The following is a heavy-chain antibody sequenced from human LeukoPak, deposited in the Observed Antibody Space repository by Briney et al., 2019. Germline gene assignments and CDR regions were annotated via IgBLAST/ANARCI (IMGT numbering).Heavy chain of an antibody. Sequence: GGSLRLSCAASGFTFSTYWMHWVRQVPGKGLVWVSRINNDGSGTFYADSVKGRFTISRDNAKNTLYLQMDSLRAEDTAMYYCAKSLTVTTGWTYVGYWGEGTLVTVSS. V-gene: IGHV3-74*01. J-gene: IGHJ4*02. CDR1: GFTFSTYW. CDR2: INNDGSGT. CDR3: AKSLTVTTGWTYVGY. D-gene: IGHD4-17*01.